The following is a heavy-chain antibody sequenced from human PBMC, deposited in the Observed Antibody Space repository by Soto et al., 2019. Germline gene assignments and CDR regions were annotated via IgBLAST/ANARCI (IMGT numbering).Heavy chain of an antibody. CDR2: IYTSGST. V-gene: IGHV4-4*07. J-gene: IGHJ4*02. D-gene: IGHD3-22*01. CDR3: ARDYYDSSGYYNPIDY. CDR1: GGSISSYY. Sequence: PSETLSLTCTVSGGSISSYYWSWIRQPAGKGLEWIGRIYTSGSTNYNPSLKSRVTMSVDTSKNQFSLKLSSVTAADTAAYYCARDYYDSSGYYNPIDYWGQGTLVTVSS.